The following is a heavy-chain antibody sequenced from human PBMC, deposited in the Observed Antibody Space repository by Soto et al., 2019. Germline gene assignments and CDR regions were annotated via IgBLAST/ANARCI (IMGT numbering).Heavy chain of an antibody. D-gene: IGHD6-13*01. CDR1: GGSISSSSYY. J-gene: IGHJ4*02. V-gene: IGHV4-39*01. CDR3: ASYPGVEQQLVQFNY. Sequence: SSETLSLTCTVSGGSISSSSYYWGWIRQPPGKGLEWIGSIYYSGSTYYNPSLKSRVTISVDTSKNQFSLKLSSVTAADTAVYYCASYPGVEQQLVQFNYWGQGTLVTVSS. CDR2: IYYSGST.